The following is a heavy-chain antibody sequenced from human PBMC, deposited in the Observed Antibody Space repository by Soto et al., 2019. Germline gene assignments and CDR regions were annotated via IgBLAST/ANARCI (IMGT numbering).Heavy chain of an antibody. V-gene: IGHV1-2*02. J-gene: IGHJ4*02. CDR1: GYTFTGYY. CDR3: ARYSIAARSFDY. Sequence: KVSCKASGYTFTGYYMHWVRQAPGQGLEWMGWINPNSGGTNYAQKFQGRVTMTRDTSISTAYMELSRLRSDDTAVYYCARYSIAARSFDYWGQGTLVTVSS. CDR2: INPNSGGT. D-gene: IGHD6-6*01.